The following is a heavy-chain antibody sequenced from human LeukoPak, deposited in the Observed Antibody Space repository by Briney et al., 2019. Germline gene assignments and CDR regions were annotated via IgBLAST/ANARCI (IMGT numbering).Heavy chain of an antibody. D-gene: IGHD5-12*01. J-gene: IGHJ4*02. CDR1: GFAVSSNY. CDR2: ISTSSDTI. V-gene: IGHV3-48*04. CDR3: VRGGMDH. Sequence: GGSLRLSCAASGFAVSSNYMSWVRQTPGKGLEWVSYISTSSDTIYYADSVKGRFSVSRDNAKNSLYLQMDSLRAEDTAVYYCVRGGMDHWGQGALVTVSS.